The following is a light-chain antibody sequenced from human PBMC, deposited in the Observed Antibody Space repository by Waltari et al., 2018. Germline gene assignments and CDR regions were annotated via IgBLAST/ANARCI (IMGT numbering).Light chain of an antibody. J-gene: IGKJ2*01. CDR2: GAS. CDR1: QSVSSN. CDR3: QQRSNWNT. V-gene: IGKV3-15*01. Sequence: EIVMTQSPVTLSVSPGERATLSCRASQSVSSNLAWYQQKPGQAPRLLIYGASTRATGIPARFSGSGSGTEFTLTISSLQSEDFAVYYCQQRSNWNTFGQGTKLEIK.